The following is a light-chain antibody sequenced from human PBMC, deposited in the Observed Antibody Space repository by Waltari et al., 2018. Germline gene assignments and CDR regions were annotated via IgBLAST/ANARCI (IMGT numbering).Light chain of an antibody. CDR3: QQSYSTPPWT. CDR2: ATS. CDR1: QTISIY. Sequence: DIQMTQSPSSLSASVGDRVTITCRASQTISIYLNWYQQKPGKAPTLMIYATSSLQSGVHSRFSCSGSETDFTLTISSLQPEDFATYYCQQSYSTPPWTFGQGTKVEIK. J-gene: IGKJ1*01. V-gene: IGKV1-39*01.